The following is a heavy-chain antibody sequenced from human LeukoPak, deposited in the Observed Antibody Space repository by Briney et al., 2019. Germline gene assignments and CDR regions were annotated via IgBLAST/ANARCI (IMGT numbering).Heavy chain of an antibody. D-gene: IGHD2-2*01. J-gene: IGHJ6*02. Sequence: SETLSLTCAVYGGSFSGYYWSWIRQPPGKGLEWIGEINHGGSTNYNPSLKSRVTISVDTSKNQFSLKLSSVTAADTAVYYCARERGDYCSSTSCYYYYYYGMDVWGQGTTVTVSS. CDR3: ARERGDYCSSTSCYYYYYYGMDV. CDR2: INHGGST. V-gene: IGHV4-34*01. CDR1: GGSFSGYY.